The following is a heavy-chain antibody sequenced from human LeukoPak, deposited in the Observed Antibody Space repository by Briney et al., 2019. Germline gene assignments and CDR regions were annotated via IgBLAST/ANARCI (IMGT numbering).Heavy chain of an antibody. J-gene: IGHJ4*02. CDR1: GGSISGYY. CDR3: ARLDSSGYAYFDY. V-gene: IGHV4-59*08. CDR2: IHYSGST. Sequence: PSETLSLTCTVSGGSISGYYWIWIRQPPGKGLEYIAYIHYSGSTDYNPSLKSRVIISLDMSKNQFSLKLSSVTAADTAVYYCARLDSSGYAYFDYWGQGTLVTVSS. D-gene: IGHD3-22*01.